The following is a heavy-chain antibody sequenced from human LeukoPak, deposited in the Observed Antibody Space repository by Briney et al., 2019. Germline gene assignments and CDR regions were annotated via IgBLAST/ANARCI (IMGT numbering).Heavy chain of an antibody. Sequence: GGSLRLSCAASGFTFSNYGMHWVRQAPGKGLQWVALISHDGRNTFYADAVKGRFTISRDNPKNTLYLQMSSLRAEDTALYFCAKDSRSGSSSATTYGMDVWGQGTTVTVSS. CDR3: AKDSRSGSSSATTYGMDV. CDR1: GFTFSNYG. D-gene: IGHD2-2*01. V-gene: IGHV3-30*18. CDR2: ISHDGRNT. J-gene: IGHJ6*02.